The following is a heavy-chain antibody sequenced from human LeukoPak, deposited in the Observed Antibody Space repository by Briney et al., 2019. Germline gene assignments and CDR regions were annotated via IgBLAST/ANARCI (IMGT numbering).Heavy chain of an antibody. CDR1: GFTFSNYG. CDR2: IWYDGSNK. CDR3: ARGSGGSVYSPSNY. Sequence: PGGSLRLSCAASGFTFSNYGMHWVRQAPGKGLEWVAVIWYDGSNKYYADSVKGRFTISRDNSKNTLCLQMNSLRAEDTAKYYCARGSGGSVYSPSNYWGQGTLVTVSS. J-gene: IGHJ4*02. D-gene: IGHD3-22*01. V-gene: IGHV3-33*01.